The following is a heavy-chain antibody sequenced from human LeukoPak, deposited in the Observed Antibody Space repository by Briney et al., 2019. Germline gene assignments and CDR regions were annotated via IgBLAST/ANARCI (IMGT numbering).Heavy chain of an antibody. V-gene: IGHV4-59*01. CDR2: IYYSGNT. Sequence: SETLSLTCTVSGGSISNYYWSWIRQPPGKGLKWIGYIYYSGNTNYNPSLKSRVTISVDTSKNQFSLKLSSVTAADTAVYYCVRENYSSGWYGIIDYWGQGTLVTVSS. CDR3: VRENYSSGWYGIIDY. CDR1: GGSISNYY. J-gene: IGHJ4*02. D-gene: IGHD6-19*01.